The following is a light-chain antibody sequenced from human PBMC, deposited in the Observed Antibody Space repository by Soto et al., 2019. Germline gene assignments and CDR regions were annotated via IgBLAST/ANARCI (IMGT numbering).Light chain of an antibody. CDR2: EVN. CDR3: YSYAANDRGV. J-gene: IGLJ3*02. V-gene: IGLV2-8*01. CDR1: SSDVGRFSY. Sequence: QSVLTQPPSASGSPGQSVTISCTGTSSDVGRFSYVSWYQHHPGRAPKLIIYEVNKRPSGVPDRFSGSKSGNTASLTVSGLQAEDEADYHCYSYAANDRGVFGGGTKLTVL.